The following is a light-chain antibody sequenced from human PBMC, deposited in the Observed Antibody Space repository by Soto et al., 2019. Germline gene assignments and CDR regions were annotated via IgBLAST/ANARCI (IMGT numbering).Light chain of an antibody. J-gene: IGLJ1*01. CDR2: HVS. Sequence: QSVLTQPASVSGSPGQSITISCTGTSSDVGGYNYVSWYQQYPGKAPKLMIYHVSNRPSGVSNRFSGSKSGNSASLTISGLQAEDEADYYCSSYSSTSTYVFGTGSMVTV. CDR1: SSDVGGYNY. CDR3: SSYSSTSTYV. V-gene: IGLV2-14*01.